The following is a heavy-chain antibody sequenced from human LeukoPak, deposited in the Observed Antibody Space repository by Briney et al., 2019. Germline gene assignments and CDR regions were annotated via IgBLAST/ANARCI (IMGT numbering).Heavy chain of an antibody. Sequence: ASVKVSRKASGYTFSNYEINWVRQATGQGLEWMGWMDPDSGDTAYAQKFQGRITMTRSTSISTAFLELSSLRSDDTAVYYCARGLGTYGSSELTWPMISFWGQGTVVTVSS. J-gene: IGHJ4*02. D-gene: IGHD3-22*01. V-gene: IGHV1-8*01. CDR2: MDPDSGDT. CDR1: GYTFSNYE. CDR3: ARGLGTYGSSELTWPMISF.